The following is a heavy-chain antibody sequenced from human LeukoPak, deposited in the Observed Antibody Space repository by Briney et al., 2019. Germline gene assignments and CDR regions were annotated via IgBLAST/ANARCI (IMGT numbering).Heavy chain of an antibody. CDR3: ARDSGYYGSGSYLY. CDR1: GYTFTGYY. Sequence: GASVKVSCKASGYTFTGYYMHWVRQVPGQGLEWMGWINPNSGGTNYAQKFQGRVTMTRDTSISTAYMELSRLRSDDTAVYYCARDSGYYGSGSYLYWGQGTLVTVSS. D-gene: IGHD3-10*01. J-gene: IGHJ4*02. CDR2: INPNSGGT. V-gene: IGHV1-2*02.